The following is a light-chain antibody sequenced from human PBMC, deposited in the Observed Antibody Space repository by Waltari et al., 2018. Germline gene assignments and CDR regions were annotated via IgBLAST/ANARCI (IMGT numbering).Light chain of an antibody. CDR2: EVS. CDR1: SSDVGGFDY. CDR3: SSFAGSSQML. V-gene: IGLV2-8*01. Sequence: QSALTQPPSASGSPGQSVTISCTGTSSDVGGFDYVSWYQQHPGKVPRLMIYEVSKRPSGVPARFAGSKSGKTASLTVSGLQVEEEADYYCSSFAGSSQMLFGGGTKLTVL. J-gene: IGLJ2*01.